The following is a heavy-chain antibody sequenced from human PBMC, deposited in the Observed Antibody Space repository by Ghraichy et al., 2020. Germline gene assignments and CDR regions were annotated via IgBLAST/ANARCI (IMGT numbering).Heavy chain of an antibody. CDR2: IIPILGIA. J-gene: IGHJ6*02. Sequence: SVKVPCKASGGTFSNYAINWVRQAPGQGLEWMGRIIPILGIADYAQKFQGRVTITADKSTSTAYMELSSLRSEDTAVYYCARDRRTAMVSYSLYYYGMDVGGQGTTVTVSS. D-gene: IGHD5-18*01. V-gene: IGHV1-69*04. CDR3: ARDRRTAMVSYSLYYYGMDV. CDR1: GGTFSNYA.